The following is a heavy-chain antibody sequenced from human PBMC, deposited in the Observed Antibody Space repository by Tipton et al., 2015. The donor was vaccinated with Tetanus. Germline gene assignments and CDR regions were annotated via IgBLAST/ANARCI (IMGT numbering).Heavy chain of an antibody. D-gene: IGHD2-21*02. V-gene: IGHV4-39*01. Sequence: TLSLTCTVSGGSINSGTFYWDWIRQTPGKGLEWIGNIYYNGNPLRNPSLKSRVTMSLDKSKNQFSLKLRSVTAADTAFYYCSRTAVNWFDPWGPGILVTVSS. CDR2: IYYNGNP. CDR1: GGSINSGTFY. J-gene: IGHJ5*02. CDR3: SRTAVNWFDP.